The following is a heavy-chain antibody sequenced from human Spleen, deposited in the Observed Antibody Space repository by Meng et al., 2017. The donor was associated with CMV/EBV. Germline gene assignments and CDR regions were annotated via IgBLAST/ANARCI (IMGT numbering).Heavy chain of an antibody. D-gene: IGHD3-22*01. CDR1: GGSFSGYY. V-gene: IGHV4-34*01. CDR3: ARREDYYDSSGYYLR. Sequence: QGRLQRWGAGLLKPSETLSLTCAVYGGSFSGYYWSWIRQPPGKGLEWIGEINHSGSTNYNPSLKSRVTISVDTSKNQFSLKLSSVTAADTAVYYCARREDYYDSSGYYLRWGQGTLVTVSS. J-gene: IGHJ4*02. CDR2: INHSGST.